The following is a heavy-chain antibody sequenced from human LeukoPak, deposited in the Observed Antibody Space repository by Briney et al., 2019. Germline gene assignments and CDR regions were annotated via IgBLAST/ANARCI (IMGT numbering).Heavy chain of an antibody. Sequence: ASVKVSCKASGYTFTSYFMHWVRQAPGQGLEWMGIINPSGGSTSYAQNFQGRVIVTRDTSTSTVYMELSSPRSEDTAVYYCARSPAGYMDVWGKGTTVTVSS. CDR3: ARSPAGYMDV. V-gene: IGHV1-46*01. CDR1: GYTFTSYF. D-gene: IGHD2-2*01. J-gene: IGHJ6*03. CDR2: INPSGGST.